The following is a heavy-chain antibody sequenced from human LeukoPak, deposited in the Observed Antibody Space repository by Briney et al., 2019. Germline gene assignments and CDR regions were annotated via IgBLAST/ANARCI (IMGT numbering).Heavy chain of an antibody. V-gene: IGHV4-34*01. Sequence: PSETLSLTCAVYGGSFSGYYWSWIRQPPGKGLEWIGEINHSGSTNYNPSLKSRVTISVDTSKNQFSLKLSSVTAADTAVYYCARFQDHYLHKNYFDYWGQGTLVTVSS. CDR1: GGSFSGYY. J-gene: IGHJ4*02. CDR2: INHSGST. CDR3: ARFQDHYLHKNYFDY. D-gene: IGHD3-10*01.